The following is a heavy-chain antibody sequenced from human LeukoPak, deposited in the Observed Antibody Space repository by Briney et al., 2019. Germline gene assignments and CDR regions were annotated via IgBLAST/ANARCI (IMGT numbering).Heavy chain of an antibody. J-gene: IGHJ5*02. V-gene: IGHV1-18*01. Sequence: GASVKVSCKASGYSFNSYAISWVRQAPGQGLEWMGWISAYNGNTNYAQKLQGRVTMTTDTSTSTAYMELRSLRSDDTAVYYCARDASWSPAAMRRFDPWGQGTLVTVSS. CDR3: ARDASWSPAAMRRFDP. D-gene: IGHD2-2*01. CDR1: GYSFNSYA. CDR2: ISAYNGNT.